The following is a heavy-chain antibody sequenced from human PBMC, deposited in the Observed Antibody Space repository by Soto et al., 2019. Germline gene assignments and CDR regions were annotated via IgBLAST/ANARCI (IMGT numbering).Heavy chain of an antibody. V-gene: IGHV3-49*03. J-gene: IGHJ6*02. CDR1: GLTFGDYV. D-gene: IGHD3-10*01. Sequence: EVQLVESGGGWVQPGRSLRLSGTASGLTFGDYVMSWFRQAPGKGLEWVGFIRTKAYVGTTEYAASVKGRFTLSRADSKSIAYLQMNSLKTEDTAVYYCTRDGDYYGMDVRGQGTTLTVS. CDR3: TRDGDYYGMDV. CDR2: IRTKAYVGTT.